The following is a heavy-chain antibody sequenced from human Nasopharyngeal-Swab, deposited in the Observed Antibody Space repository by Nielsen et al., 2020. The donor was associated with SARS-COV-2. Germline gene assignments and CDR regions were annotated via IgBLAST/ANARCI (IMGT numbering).Heavy chain of an antibody. CDR2: INPSGGST. V-gene: IGHV1-46*01. CDR1: GYTFTSYY. D-gene: IGHD3-16*02. J-gene: IGHJ4*02. CDR3: AREPRYYDYVWGSYHYGYFDY. Sequence: ASVKVSCKASGYTFTSYYMHWVRQAPGQGLEWMGVINPSGGSTSYAQKFQGRVTMTRDTSTSTVYMELSNLRSEDTAVYYCAREPRYYDYVWGSYHYGYFDYWGQGTLVTVSS.